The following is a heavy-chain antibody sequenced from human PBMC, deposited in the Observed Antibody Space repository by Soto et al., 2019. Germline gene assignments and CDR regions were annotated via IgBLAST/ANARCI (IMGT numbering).Heavy chain of an antibody. Sequence: GGSLRLSCAASGFTFSNYAMNWVRQAPGKGLEWVSAISGSGGSTYYADSVKGRFTISRDNSKNTVDLQMNSLRAEDTAVYYCVKRSGQSHDWGTSDIWGQGAMV. D-gene: IGHD3-9*01. CDR3: VKRSGQSHDWGTSDI. CDR2: ISGSGGST. CDR1: GFTFSNYA. J-gene: IGHJ3*02. V-gene: IGHV3-23*01.